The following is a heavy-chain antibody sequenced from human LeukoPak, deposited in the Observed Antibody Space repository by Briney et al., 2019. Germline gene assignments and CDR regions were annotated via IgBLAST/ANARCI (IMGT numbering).Heavy chain of an antibody. V-gene: IGHV3-66*01. CDR2: VYSDDTT. J-gene: IGHJ4*02. D-gene: IGHD3-10*01. CDR1: GFTFSSYA. Sequence: GGSLRLSCAASGFTFSSYAMSWVRQAPGKGLEWVSVVYSDDTTYYAGSVQGRFTISRDNSNNTLYLQMNSLRAEDTAVYYCARGAYGSGSYYPKIFDYWGQGTLVTVSS. CDR3: ARGAYGSGSYYPKIFDY.